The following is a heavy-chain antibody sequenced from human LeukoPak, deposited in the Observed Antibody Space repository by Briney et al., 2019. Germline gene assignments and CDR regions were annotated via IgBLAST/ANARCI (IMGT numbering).Heavy chain of an antibody. V-gene: IGHV3-21*04. J-gene: IGHJ4*02. CDR3: AKDRGPHY. Sequence: GGSLRLSCAASGFTFSSYNMNWVRQAPGKGLEWVSSISSSSSYIYYADSVKGRFTISRDNAKKSLYLQMHSLRAEDTAVYYCAKDRGPHYWGQGTLVTVSS. CDR1: GFTFSSYN. CDR2: ISSSSSYI.